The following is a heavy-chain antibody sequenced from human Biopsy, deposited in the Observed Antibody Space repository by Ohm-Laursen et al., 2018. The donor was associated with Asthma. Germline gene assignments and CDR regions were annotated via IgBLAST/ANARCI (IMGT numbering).Heavy chain of an antibody. CDR3: ARKAGSCISRTCYSLDF. CDR2: INSVFGTP. CDR1: GGTFNTYV. J-gene: IGHJ4*02. V-gene: IGHV1-69*13. D-gene: IGHD2-2*01. Sequence: GASVKVSCKSLGGTFNTYVIGWVRQAPGQGLGWMGGINSVFGTPTYPQKFQDRVTITSDDSTSTVYMELSSLRSEDTAVYYCARKAGSCISRTCYSLDFWGQGTLVTVSS.